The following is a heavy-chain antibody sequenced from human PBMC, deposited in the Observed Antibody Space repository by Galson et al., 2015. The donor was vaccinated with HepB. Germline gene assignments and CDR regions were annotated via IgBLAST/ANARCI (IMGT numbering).Heavy chain of an antibody. CDR1: GFTFSSYA. V-gene: IGHV3-23*01. CDR2: ISGSGGST. J-gene: IGHJ4*02. D-gene: IGHD1-26*01. CDR3: AKGYKIVGATTLNYFDY. Sequence: SLRLSCAASGFTFSSYAMSWVRQAPGKGLGWVSAISGSGGSTYYADSVKGRFTISRDNSKNTLYLQMNSLRAEDTAVYYCAKGYKIVGATTLNYFDYWGQGTLVTVSS.